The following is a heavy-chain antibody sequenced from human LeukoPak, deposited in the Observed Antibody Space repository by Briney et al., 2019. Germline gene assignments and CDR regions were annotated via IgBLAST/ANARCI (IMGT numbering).Heavy chain of an antibody. Sequence: GGSLRLSCEASGFIFSVYWMSWVRQAPGKGLEWVANIKQDGSEKYYVDSVKDRFTISRDNAKNSLYLQLNSLRAEDTAVYYCARDRGAPVLGYYYMDVWGNGTTVTVSS. D-gene: IGHD3-16*01. CDR1: GFIFSVYW. J-gene: IGHJ6*03. CDR2: IKQDGSEK. CDR3: ARDRGAPVLGYYYMDV. V-gene: IGHV3-7*01.